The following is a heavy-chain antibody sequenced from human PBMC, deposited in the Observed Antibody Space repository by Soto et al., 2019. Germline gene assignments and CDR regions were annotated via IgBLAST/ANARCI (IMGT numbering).Heavy chain of an antibody. V-gene: IGHV2-5*02. J-gene: IGHJ5*02. CDR1: GFSLSTSGVG. Sequence: ESGPTLVNPTQTLTLTCPFSGFSLSTSGVGVGWIRQPPGKALEWLALIYWDDDKRYSPSLKSRLTITKDTSKNQVVLTMTNMDPVDTATYYCAHIKPHYYGSGSYYNGVNWFDPWGQGTLVTVSS. CDR2: IYWDDDK. D-gene: IGHD3-10*01. CDR3: AHIKPHYYGSGSYYNGVNWFDP.